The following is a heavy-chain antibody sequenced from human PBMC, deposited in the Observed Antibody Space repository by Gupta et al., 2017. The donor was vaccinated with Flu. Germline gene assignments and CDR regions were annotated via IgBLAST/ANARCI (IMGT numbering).Heavy chain of an antibody. CDR1: GYSISSGYY. CDR3: ARGAAAVYFDY. Sequence: GYSISSGYYWGWIRQPPGKGLEWIGSIYHSGSTYYNPSLKSRVTISVDTSKNQFSLKLSSVTAADTAVYYCARGAAAVYFDYWGQGTRVTVS. J-gene: IGHJ4*02. CDR2: IYHSGST. V-gene: IGHV4-38-2*02. D-gene: IGHD6-13*01.